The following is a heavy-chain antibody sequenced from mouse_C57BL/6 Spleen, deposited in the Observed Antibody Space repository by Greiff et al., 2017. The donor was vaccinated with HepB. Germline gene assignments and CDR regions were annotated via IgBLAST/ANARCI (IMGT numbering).Heavy chain of an antibody. J-gene: IGHJ4*01. CDR1: GFTFSDYY. Sequence: EVQRVESEGGLVQPGSSMKLSCTASGFTFSDYYMAWVRQVPEKGLEWVANINYDGSSTYYLDSLKSRFIISRDNAKNILYLQMSSLKSEDTATYYCARDPFYGNYGAMDYWGQGTSVTVSS. CDR2: INYDGSST. V-gene: IGHV5-16*01. CDR3: ARDPFYGNYGAMDY. D-gene: IGHD2-10*01.